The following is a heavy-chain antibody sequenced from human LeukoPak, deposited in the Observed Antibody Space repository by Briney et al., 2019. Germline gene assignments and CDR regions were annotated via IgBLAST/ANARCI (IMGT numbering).Heavy chain of an antibody. CDR2: INHSGST. V-gene: IGHV4-39*07. Sequence: SETLSLTCTVSGGSVSSGSYYWSWIRQPPGKGLEWIGEINHSGSTNYNPSLKSRVTISVDTSKNQFSLKLSSVTAADTAVYYCARGDSSSNNGIRFDYWGQGTLVTVSS. J-gene: IGHJ4*02. CDR3: ARGDSSSNNGIRFDY. D-gene: IGHD6-13*01. CDR1: GGSVSSGSYY.